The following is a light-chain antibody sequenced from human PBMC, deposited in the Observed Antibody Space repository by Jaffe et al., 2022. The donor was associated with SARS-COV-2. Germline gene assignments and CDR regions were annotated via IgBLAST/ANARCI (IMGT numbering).Light chain of an antibody. CDR2: DAS. Sequence: EIVLTQSPATLSLSPGERATLSCRASKSVNTYLAWYQQKRGQAPRLLIYDASNRATGIPARFSGSGSGTDFTLTISSLEPEDFAVYYCQQRSNWQFTFGPGTKVEIK. CDR3: QQRSNWQFT. J-gene: IGKJ3*01. CDR1: KSVNTY. V-gene: IGKV3-11*01.